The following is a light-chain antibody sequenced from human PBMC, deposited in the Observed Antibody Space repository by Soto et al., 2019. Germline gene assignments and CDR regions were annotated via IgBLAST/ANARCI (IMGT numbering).Light chain of an antibody. CDR1: SGHSTYT. CDR3: QTWGSGIQV. J-gene: IGLJ2*01. CDR2: LNSDGSH. V-gene: IGLV4-69*01. Sequence: QPVLTQSPSASASLGASVKLTCTLSSGHSTYTIAWHQQQPEKGPRYLMKLNSDGSHTKWDGIPDRFSGSSSGAERYLTISSLQSDDEADYSCQTWGSGIQVFGGGTKLTVL.